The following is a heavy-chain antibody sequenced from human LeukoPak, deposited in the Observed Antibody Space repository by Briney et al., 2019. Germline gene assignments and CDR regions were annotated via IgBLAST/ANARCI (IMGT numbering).Heavy chain of an antibody. V-gene: IGHV1-69*01. Sequence: ASVKVSCKASGGTFSSYAISWVRQAPGQGLEWMGGIIPIFGTANYAQKFQGRVTMTADESTSTAYMELSSLRSEDTAVYYCAGQIVLMVYAHFDYWGQGTLVTVSS. J-gene: IGHJ4*02. CDR1: GGTFSSYA. CDR3: AGQIVLMVYAHFDY. CDR2: IIPIFGTA. D-gene: IGHD2-8*01.